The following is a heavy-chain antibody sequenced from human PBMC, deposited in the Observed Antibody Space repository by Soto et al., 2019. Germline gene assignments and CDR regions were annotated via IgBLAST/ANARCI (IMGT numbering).Heavy chain of an antibody. Sequence: QVQLVQSGAEVKEPGASVTVSCKASGYTFKSYYVMWVRKAPGQGLERMGWISGHNGKADYAENFQGRGIMTTDTSTATASMDLRGLRSDDTAVYYCARKGYIGNFAMDVWGQGTTVTVSS. CDR1: GYTFKSYY. V-gene: IGHV1-18*04. CDR2: ISGHNGKA. D-gene: IGHD5-12*01. CDR3: ARKGYIGNFAMDV. J-gene: IGHJ6*02.